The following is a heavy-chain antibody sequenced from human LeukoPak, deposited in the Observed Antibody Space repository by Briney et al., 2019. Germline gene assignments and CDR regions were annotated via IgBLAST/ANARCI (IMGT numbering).Heavy chain of an antibody. D-gene: IGHD2-15*01. V-gene: IGHV3-33*06. CDR2: IWYDGSNK. CDR1: GFTFSSYG. CDR3: AKDLVARPQSSYAFDI. J-gene: IGHJ3*02. Sequence: GGSLRLSCAASGFTFSSYGMHWVRQAPGKGLEWVAVIWYDGSNKYYADSVKGRFTISRDNSKNTLYLQMNSLRAEDTAVYYCAKDLVARPQSSYAFDIWGQGTMVTVSS.